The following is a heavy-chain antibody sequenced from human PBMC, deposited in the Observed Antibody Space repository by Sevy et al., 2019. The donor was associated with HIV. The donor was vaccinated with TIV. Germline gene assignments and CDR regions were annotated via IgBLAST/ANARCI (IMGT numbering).Heavy chain of an antibody. D-gene: IGHD6-25*01. CDR1: GGSISSYY. J-gene: IGHJ6*03. CDR2: IYYSGST. Sequence: SETLSLTCTVSGGSISSYYWSWIRQPPGKGLEWIGYIYYSGSTNYNPSLKSRVTISVDTSKNQFSLKLSSVTAADTAVNYCAGETRQAADLFDYYYYYYMDVWGKGTTVTVSS. V-gene: IGHV4-59*01. CDR3: AGETRQAADLFDYYYYYYMDV.